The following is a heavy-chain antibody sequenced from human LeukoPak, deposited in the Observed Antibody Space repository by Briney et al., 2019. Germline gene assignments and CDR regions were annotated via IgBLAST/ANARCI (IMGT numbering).Heavy chain of an antibody. CDR1: GFTFSSYS. D-gene: IGHD3-10*01. CDR3: ARDSLRSPGGFDL. CDR2: ISSSSSYI. Sequence: GGSLRLSCAASGFTFSSYSTNWVRQAPGKGLEWVSSISSSSSYIYYADSVKGRFTISRDNAKNSLYLQMNSLRAEDTAVYYCARDSLRSPGGFDLWGRGTLVTVSS. V-gene: IGHV3-21*01. J-gene: IGHJ2*01.